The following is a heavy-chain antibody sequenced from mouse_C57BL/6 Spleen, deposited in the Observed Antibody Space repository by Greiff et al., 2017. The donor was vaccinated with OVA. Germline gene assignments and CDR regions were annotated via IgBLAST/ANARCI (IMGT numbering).Heavy chain of an antibody. CDR2: IDPSDSYT. D-gene: IGHD2-1*01. CDR3: ARSTYDNYGWFDY. V-gene: IGHV1-69*01. Sequence: QVQLQQPGAELVMPGASVKLSCKASGYTFTSYCMHWVKQRPGQGLEWIGEIDPSDSYTIYNQKFKGKSTLTVDTSSNTVYMQLRSLTSEDAAVYDCARSTYDNYGWFDYWGQGTLVTVSA. CDR1: GYTFTSYC. J-gene: IGHJ3*01.